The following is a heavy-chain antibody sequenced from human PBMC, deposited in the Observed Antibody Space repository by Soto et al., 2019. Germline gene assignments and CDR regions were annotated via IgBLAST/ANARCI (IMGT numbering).Heavy chain of an antibody. CDR1: GGSISSSSYF. J-gene: IGHJ6*02. CDR3: AKLTVADYGVDV. V-gene: IGHV4-39*01. CDR2: IYYSGST. D-gene: IGHD4-17*01. Sequence: SETLSLTCTVSGGSISSSSYFWGWIRQPPGKGLEWIGSIYYSGSTYYNPSLKSRVTISVDTSKNQFSLKLSSVTAADTAVYYCAKLTVADYGVDVWGQGTTVTVSS.